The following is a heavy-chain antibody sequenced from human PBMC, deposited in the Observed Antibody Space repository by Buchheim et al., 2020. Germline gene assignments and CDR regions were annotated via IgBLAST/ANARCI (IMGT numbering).Heavy chain of an antibody. Sequence: QVQLVQSGAEVKKPGASVKVSCKASGYTFTSYDINWVRQATGQGLEWMGWMNPNSGNTGYAQKFQGRVTMTRNTFISTASMELSSLRSEDTAVYYCASPVVPAALNEFDNWFDPWGQGTL. CDR3: ASPVVPAALNEFDNWFDP. CDR1: GYTFTSYD. D-gene: IGHD2-2*01. J-gene: IGHJ5*02. V-gene: IGHV1-8*01. CDR2: MNPNSGNT.